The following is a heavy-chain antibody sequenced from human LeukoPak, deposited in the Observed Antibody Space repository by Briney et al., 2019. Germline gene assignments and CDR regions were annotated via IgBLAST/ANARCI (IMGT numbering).Heavy chain of an antibody. CDR2: IYYSGST. V-gene: IGHV4-61*01. J-gene: IGHJ6*02. CDR1: GGSVSSGSYY. CDR3: ARAYCSGGSCYFGAPYYYYGMDV. D-gene: IGHD2-15*01. Sequence: SETLSLTCTVSGGSVSSGSYYWSWIRQPPGKGLEWIGYIYYSGSTHYTPSLKSRVTISVDTSKNQFSLKLSSVTAADTAVYYCARAYCSGGSCYFGAPYYYYGMDVWGQGTTVTVSS.